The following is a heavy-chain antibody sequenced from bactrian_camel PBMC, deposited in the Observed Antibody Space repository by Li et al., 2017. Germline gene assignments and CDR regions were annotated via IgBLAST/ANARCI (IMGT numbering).Heavy chain of an antibody. V-gene: IGHV3S55*01. CDR3: AADSNGGVCYRHNAYEFEE. CDR1: GYISSRCG. D-gene: IGHD2*01. Sequence: HVQLVESGGGSVQAGGSLRLSCAASGYISSRCGMAWYRQAPGEGRELVSRISHDGATQYEEAVEVRFTISKDRAKNTLYLQMNSLKPEDTAVYYCAADSNGGVCYRHNAYEFEEWGQGTQVTVS. J-gene: IGHJ4*01. CDR2: ISHDGAT.